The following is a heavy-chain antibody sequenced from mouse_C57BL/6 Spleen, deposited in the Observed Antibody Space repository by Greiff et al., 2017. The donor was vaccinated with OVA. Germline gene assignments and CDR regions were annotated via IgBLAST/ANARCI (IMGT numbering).Heavy chain of an antibody. CDR3: AKGGGYYDYAMDY. D-gene: IGHD2-3*01. CDR1: GYTFTSYG. V-gene: IGHV1-81*01. Sequence: VQLKESGAELARPGASVKLSCKASGYTFTSYGISWVKQRTGQGLEWIGEIYPRSGNTYYNEKFKGKATLTADKSSSTAYMELRSLTSEDSAVYFCAKGGGYYDYAMDYWGQGTSVTVSS. CDR2: IYPRSGNT. J-gene: IGHJ4*01.